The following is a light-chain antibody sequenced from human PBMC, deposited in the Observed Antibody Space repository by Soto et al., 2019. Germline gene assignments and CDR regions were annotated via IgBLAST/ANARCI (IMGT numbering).Light chain of an antibody. J-gene: IGLJ1*01. CDR1: SSNIGSNP. CDR3: AAWDDTVSGYV. Sequence: QSVLTQPPSASGTPGQRVSVSCSGSSSNIGSNPVNWYQQLPGTAPKLLIYSVNQRPSGVPDRFSGSKSGTSASLAISGLQSEDEADYYCAAWDDTVSGYVFGTGTKLTVL. CDR2: SVN. V-gene: IGLV1-44*01.